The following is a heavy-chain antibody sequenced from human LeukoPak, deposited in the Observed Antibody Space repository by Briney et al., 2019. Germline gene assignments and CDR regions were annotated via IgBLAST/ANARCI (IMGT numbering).Heavy chain of an antibody. CDR1: GGSISSGGYY. Sequence: SQTLSLTCTAPGGSISSGGYYWSWIRQHPGKGLEWIGYIYYSGSTYYNPSLKSRVTISVDTSKNQFSLKLSSVTAADTAVYYCARALAAAFDYWGQGTLVTVSS. CDR3: ARALAAAFDY. V-gene: IGHV4-31*03. J-gene: IGHJ4*02. D-gene: IGHD2-2*01. CDR2: IYYSGST.